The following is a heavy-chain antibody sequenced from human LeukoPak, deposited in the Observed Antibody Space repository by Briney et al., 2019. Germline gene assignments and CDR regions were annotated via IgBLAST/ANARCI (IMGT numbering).Heavy chain of an antibody. CDR1: GGSFNGYY. CDR3: ARDRDQSSGSYWEYNWFDP. D-gene: IGHD1-26*01. V-gene: IGHV4-34*01. J-gene: IGHJ5*02. CDR2: INHSGST. Sequence: SETLSLTCAVYGGSFNGYYWSWIRQPPGKGLEWIGEINHSGSTNYNPSLKSRVTISVDTSKNQFSLKLSSVTAADTAVYYCARDRDQSSGSYWEYNWFDPWGQGTLVTVSS.